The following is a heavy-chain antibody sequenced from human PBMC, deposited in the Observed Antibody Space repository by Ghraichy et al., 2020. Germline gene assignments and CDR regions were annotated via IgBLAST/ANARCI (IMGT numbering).Heavy chain of an antibody. V-gene: IGHV3-33*01. CDR2: IWNDGYNN. Sequence: LSLTCAASGFTFSSYGMHWVRQAPGKGLEWVAVIWNDGYNNNYADSVKGRFTMSRDNSKNTLYLQMNSLRAEDTAVYFCARGELRYFDWWGQGTLVTVSS. J-gene: IGHJ4*02. CDR1: GFTFSSYG. D-gene: IGHD3-9*01. CDR3: ARGELRYFDW.